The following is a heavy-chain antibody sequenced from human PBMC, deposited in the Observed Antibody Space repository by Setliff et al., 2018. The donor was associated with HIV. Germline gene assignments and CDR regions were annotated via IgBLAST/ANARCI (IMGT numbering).Heavy chain of an antibody. Sequence: SETLSLTCAVYGGSFSANYWTWIRQPPGEGLEWIGEIHHTGSTNYNPSLKSRVTISADTSKKHFSLKLSSVTAADTAMYYCARADIYGYVDFWGHGTLVTVSS. CDR2: IHHTGST. CDR3: ARADIYGYVDF. V-gene: IGHV4-34*01. D-gene: IGHD5-18*01. J-gene: IGHJ4*01. CDR1: GGSFSANY.